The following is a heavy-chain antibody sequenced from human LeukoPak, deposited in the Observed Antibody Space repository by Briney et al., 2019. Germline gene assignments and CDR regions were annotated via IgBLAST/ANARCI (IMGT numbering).Heavy chain of an antibody. V-gene: IGHV1-18*01. CDR1: GYTFTSYA. CDR2: ISAYNGNT. CDR3: ARAPGPYYYDSSGQIPEAFDI. Sequence: ASVKVSCKASGYTFTSYAMNWVRQAPGQGLEWMGWISAYNGNTNYAQKLQGRVTLTTDTSTSTAYMDLRSLRSDDTAVYYCARAPGPYYYDSSGQIPEAFDIWGQGTMVTVSS. D-gene: IGHD3-22*01. J-gene: IGHJ3*02.